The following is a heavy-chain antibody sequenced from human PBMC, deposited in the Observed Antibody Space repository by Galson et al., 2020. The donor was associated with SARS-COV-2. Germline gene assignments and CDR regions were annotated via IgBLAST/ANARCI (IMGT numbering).Heavy chain of an antibody. CDR1: GYTFTSYD. CDR2: RNTNSGNT. J-gene: IGHJ6*03. Sequence: ASVTVSCKASGYTFTSYDINSVRQATGQGLEWMGWRNTNSGNTGNAQKFQGRVTMTRNTSINTAYMELSSLRSEDTAVYYCARGVPSYYYDSSGYLGYYYYYYMDVWGKGTTVTVSS. CDR3: ARGVPSYYYDSSGYLGYYYYYYMDV. D-gene: IGHD3-22*01. V-gene: IGHV1-8*01.